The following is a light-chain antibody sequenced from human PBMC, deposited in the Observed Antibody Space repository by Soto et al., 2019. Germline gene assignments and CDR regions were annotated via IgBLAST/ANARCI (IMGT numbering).Light chain of an antibody. Sequence: QSVLTQPPSASGTPGQSITFSCSGSSSNIGTNTVNWYQQLPGSAPQLLLYNTNQRPSGVPGRFSGSKSGTSASLAISGLQSEDEADYYCAAWDGSLNVVLFGGGTKLTVL. J-gene: IGLJ2*01. CDR1: SSNIGTNT. CDR3: AAWDGSLNVVL. CDR2: NTN. V-gene: IGLV1-44*01.